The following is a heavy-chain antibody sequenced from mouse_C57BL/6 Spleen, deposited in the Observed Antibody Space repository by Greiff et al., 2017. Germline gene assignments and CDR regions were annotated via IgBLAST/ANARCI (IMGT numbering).Heavy chain of an antibody. CDR3: ARGGYYGSYFDY. Sequence: EVKLVESEGGLVQPGSSMKLSCTASGFTFSDYYMAWVRQVPEKGLEWVANINYDRSSTYYLDSLKSRFIISRDNAKNILYLQMSSLKSEDTATDYCARGGYYGSYFDYWGQGTTRTVSS. CDR2: INYDRSST. D-gene: IGHD1-1*01. J-gene: IGHJ2*01. CDR1: GFTFSDYY. V-gene: IGHV5-16*01.